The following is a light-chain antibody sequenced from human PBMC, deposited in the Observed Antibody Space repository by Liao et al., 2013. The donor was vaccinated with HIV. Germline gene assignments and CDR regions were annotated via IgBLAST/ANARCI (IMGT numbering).Light chain of an antibody. Sequence: SYELTQPPSVSVSPGQTASIICSGDKLGDKYACWYQQRPGQSPVQVIYQDTQRPSGIPERFSGSNSGNTATLTISGTQAMDEADYYCQACDSSTVVFGGGTKLTVL. CDR2: QDT. J-gene: IGLJ2*01. CDR1: KLGDKY. CDR3: QACDSSTVV. V-gene: IGLV3-1*01.